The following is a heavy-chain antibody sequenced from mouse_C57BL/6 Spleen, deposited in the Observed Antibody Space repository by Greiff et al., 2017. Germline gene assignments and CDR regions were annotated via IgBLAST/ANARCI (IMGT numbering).Heavy chain of an antibody. J-gene: IGHJ2*01. V-gene: IGHV1-74*01. D-gene: IGHD2-10*01. Sequence: VKLQQPGAELVKPGASVKVSCKASGYTFTGYWMHWVKQRPGQGLEWIGRILPSDSDTNYNQTFKGKATFTVDKSHSTAETQVSSLTSEDSAVLYWAIGGAYSDFDVWGQGTTLTVSS. CDR1: GYTFTGYW. CDR3: AIGGAYSDFDV. CDR2: ILPSDSDT.